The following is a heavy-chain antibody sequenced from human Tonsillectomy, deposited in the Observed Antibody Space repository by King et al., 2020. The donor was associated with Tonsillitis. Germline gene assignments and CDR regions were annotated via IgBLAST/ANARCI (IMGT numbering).Heavy chain of an antibody. V-gene: IGHV4-59*01. CDR1: GGSISSYY. CDR3: ARRNPFGGGDCYDFVD. J-gene: IGHJ4*02. D-gene: IGHD2-21*02. Sequence: MQLQESGPGLVKPSETLSLTCTVSGGSISSYYWSWIRQPPGKGLEWIGYIYNSGSTNYNPSLKSRVTISVDTSKYQFSLRLSSVTAADTAVYYCARRNPFGGGDCYDFVDWGRGAPVPVSS. CDR2: IYNSGST.